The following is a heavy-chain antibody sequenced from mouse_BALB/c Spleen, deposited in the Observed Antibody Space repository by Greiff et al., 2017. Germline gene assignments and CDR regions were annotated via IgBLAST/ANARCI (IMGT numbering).Heavy chain of an antibody. V-gene: IGHV2-9*02. D-gene: IGHD2-14*01. CDR2: IWAGGST. CDR3: ARDGAYRYDLYAMDY. Sequence: QVQLKQSGPGLVAPSQSLSITCTVSGFSLTSYGVHWVRQPPGKGLEWLGVIWAGGSTNYNSALMSRLSISKDNSKSQVFLKMNSLQTDDTAMYYCARDGAYRYDLYAMDYWGQGTSVTVSS. J-gene: IGHJ4*01. CDR1: GFSLTSYG.